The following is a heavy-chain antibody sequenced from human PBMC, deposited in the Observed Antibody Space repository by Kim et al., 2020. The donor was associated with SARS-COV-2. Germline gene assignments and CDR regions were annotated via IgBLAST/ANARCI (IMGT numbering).Heavy chain of an antibody. CDR3: ARVVSSGWYVDY. J-gene: IGHJ4*02. D-gene: IGHD6-19*01. CDR2: IGTAGDT. CDR1: GFTFSSYD. V-gene: IGHV3-13*01. Sequence: GGSLRLSCAASGFTFSSYDMHWVRQATGKGLEWVSAIGTAGDTYYPGSVKGRFTISRENAKNSLYLQMNSLRAGDTAVYYCARVVSSGWYVDYWGQGTLVTVSS.